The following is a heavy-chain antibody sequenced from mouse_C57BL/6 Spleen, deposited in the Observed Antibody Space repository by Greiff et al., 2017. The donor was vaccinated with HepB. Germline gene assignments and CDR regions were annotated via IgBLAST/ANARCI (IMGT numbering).Heavy chain of an antibody. V-gene: IGHV1-4*01. CDR2: INPSSGYT. D-gene: IGHD1-1*01. J-gene: IGHJ1*03. Sequence: QVQLQQSGAELARPGASVKMSCKASGYTFTSYTMHWVKQRPGQGLEWIGYINPSSGYTKYNQKFKDKATLTADKSSSTAYMQLSSLTSEDSAVYYCARSEVARYFDVWGTGTTVTVSS. CDR3: ARSEVARYFDV. CDR1: GYTFTSYT.